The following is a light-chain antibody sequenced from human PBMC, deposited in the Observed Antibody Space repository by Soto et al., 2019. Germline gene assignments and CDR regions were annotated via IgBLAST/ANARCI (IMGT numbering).Light chain of an antibody. CDR2: DAS. V-gene: IGKV3-15*01. J-gene: IGKJ5*01. CDR1: QSVSTK. Sequence: EIVITQSPATLSLSPGERVTLSFMASQSVSTKLAWYQQKPGQAPRILIYDASTRATGIPARFSGSGSGTEFTLTVGSLQSEDFAVYYCQQYNNWPRITFGQGTRLEI. CDR3: QQYNNWPRIT.